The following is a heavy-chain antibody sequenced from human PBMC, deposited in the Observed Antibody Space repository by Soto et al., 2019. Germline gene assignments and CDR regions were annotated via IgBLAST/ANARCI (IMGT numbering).Heavy chain of an antibody. CDR1: GFTVSSYT. CDR3: ARDLAVGAYAHFDL. J-gene: IGHJ4*02. Sequence: ELQLVESGGGLIQPGGSLRLSCAASGFTVSSYTMNWVRQAPGKGLEWISYISSESSTMYYAGSVKGRFIISRDNAKNSIYLQLNSLRDEVTAIYYCARDLAVGAYAHFDLWGQGTLVTVSS. CDR2: ISSESSTM. V-gene: IGHV3-48*02. D-gene: IGHD1-26*01.